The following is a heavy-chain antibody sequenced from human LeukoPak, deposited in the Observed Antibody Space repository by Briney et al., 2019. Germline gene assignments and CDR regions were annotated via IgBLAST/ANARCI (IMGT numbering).Heavy chain of an antibody. D-gene: IGHD2-2*02. V-gene: IGHV1-2*02. J-gene: IGHJ5*02. CDR2: ITPNSGGT. Sequence: ASVKVSCKASGYTFTAYYMHWVRQAPGQGLEWMGWITPNSGGTKYAQRFQGRVTMTRDTSISTAYMELSGLRSDDTAVYYCARGFRLSAIEDWFDPWGQGTLVAVSS. CDR1: GYTFTAYY. CDR3: ARGFRLSAIEDWFDP.